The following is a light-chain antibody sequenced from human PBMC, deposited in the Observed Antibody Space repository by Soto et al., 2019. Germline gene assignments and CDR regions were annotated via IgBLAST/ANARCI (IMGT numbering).Light chain of an antibody. J-gene: IGKJ1*01. CDR2: CXS. CDR1: QSMSSSY. V-gene: IGKV3-20*01. CDR3: QQDGGVTRT. Sequence: IVLTRSPDTRSLSPEERATLSCRASQSMSSSYLAWYQQKPGQAPRLXTDCXSSRATGSPDSLSGSGSATDFTRTISRMEPNDFVVYYWQQDGGVTRTFGQGSMVDIK.